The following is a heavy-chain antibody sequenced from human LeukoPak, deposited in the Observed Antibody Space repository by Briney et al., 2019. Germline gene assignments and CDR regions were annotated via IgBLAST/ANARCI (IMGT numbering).Heavy chain of an antibody. CDR1: GITLSNYG. CDR3: AKRGVVIRVILVGFHKQAYYFDS. J-gene: IGHJ4*02. D-gene: IGHD3-22*01. V-gene: IGHV3-23*01. CDR2: ISDSGGAT. Sequence: PGGSLRLSCAVSGITLSNYGMSWVRQAPGKGLEWVAGISDSGGATNYADSVKDRFTISRDNRKNTLYLQMNSLRAEDTAVYFCAKRGVVIRVILVGFHKQAYYFDSWGQGALVTVSS.